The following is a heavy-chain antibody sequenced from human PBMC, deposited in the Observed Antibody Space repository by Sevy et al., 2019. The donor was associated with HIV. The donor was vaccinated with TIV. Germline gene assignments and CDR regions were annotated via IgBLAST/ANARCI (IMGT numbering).Heavy chain of an antibody. CDR1: GFTVNSNY. Sequence: GGSLRLSCAASGFTVNSNYMIWVRQAPGKGLEGVSVIHSDDTTYQADSVKDRFTISRDNFKNTLYLHMSSLRAEDTAVYYCARGKSGYGYALNYWGQGTLVTVSS. CDR3: ARGKSGYGYALNY. D-gene: IGHD5-18*01. CDR2: IHSDDTT. J-gene: IGHJ4*02. V-gene: IGHV3-66*01.